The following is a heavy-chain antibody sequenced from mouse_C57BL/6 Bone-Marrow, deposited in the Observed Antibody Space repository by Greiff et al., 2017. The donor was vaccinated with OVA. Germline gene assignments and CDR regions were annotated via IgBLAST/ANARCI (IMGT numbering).Heavy chain of an antibody. CDR3: AWGIHYYGSPRPDY. J-gene: IGHJ2*01. D-gene: IGHD1-1*01. CDR1: GYTFTSYW. V-gene: IGHV1-64*01. CDR2: IHPNSGST. Sequence: QVQLQQPGAELVKPGASVKLSCKPSGYTFTSYWMHWVKQRPGQGLEWIGMIHPNSGSTNYNEKFKSKATLTVDKSSSTAYMQLSSLTSEDSAVYYCAWGIHYYGSPRPDYWGQGTTLTVSS.